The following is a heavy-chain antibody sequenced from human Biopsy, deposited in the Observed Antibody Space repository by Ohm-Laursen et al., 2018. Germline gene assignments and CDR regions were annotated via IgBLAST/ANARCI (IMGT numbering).Heavy chain of an antibody. V-gene: IGHV4-59*01. Sequence: SETLSLTCTVSGDSISSYYWSWIRQPPGKGLQWIGYVYYTGSTDYNPSLQSRVTISVDTSKNHFSLRLRPVTPADTAIYYCARDRGYYSDRTVPGYFDLWGRSTLVTVSS. D-gene: IGHD3-22*01. CDR2: VYYTGST. J-gene: IGHJ2*01. CDR3: ARDRGYYSDRTVPGYFDL. CDR1: GDSISSYY.